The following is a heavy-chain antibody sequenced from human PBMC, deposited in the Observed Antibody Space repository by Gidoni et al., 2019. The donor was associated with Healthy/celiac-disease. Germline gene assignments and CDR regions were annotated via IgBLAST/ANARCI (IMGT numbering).Heavy chain of an antibody. J-gene: IGHJ6*02. CDR3: ARGGGAVAGSFYYYYGMDV. V-gene: IGHV3-48*04. D-gene: IGHD6-19*01. CDR2: ISSSSSTI. CDR1: GFTFSSYS. Sequence: EVQLVESGGGLVQPGGSLRLSCAASGFTFSSYSLNWVRQAPVKGLEWVSYISSSSSTIYYEDSVKGRFTISRDNAKNSLYLQMNSLRAEDTAVYYCARGGGAVAGSFYYYYGMDVWGQGTTVTVSS.